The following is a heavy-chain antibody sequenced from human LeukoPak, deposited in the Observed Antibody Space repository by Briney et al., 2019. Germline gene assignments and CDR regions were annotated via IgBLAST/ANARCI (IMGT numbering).Heavy chain of an antibody. CDR2: VNPNSGNT. Sequence: ASVKVSCKASGYRLRSYYIHWLRQAPGQGLEWMGWVNPNSGNTGYAQKFQGRVTMTRNTSISTAYMELSSLRSEDTAVYYCAREQDDLTGRTDDAFDIWGQGTMVTVSS. V-gene: IGHV1-8*02. J-gene: IGHJ3*02. CDR1: GYRLRSYY. D-gene: IGHD3-9*01. CDR3: AREQDDLTGRTDDAFDI.